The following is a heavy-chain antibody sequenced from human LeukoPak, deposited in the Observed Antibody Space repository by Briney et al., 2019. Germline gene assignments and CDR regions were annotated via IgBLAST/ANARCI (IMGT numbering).Heavy chain of an antibody. CDR1: GGSISSYY. CDR2: IYTSGST. V-gene: IGHV4-4*07. Sequence: PSETLSLTCTVSGGSISSYYWSWIRQPAGKGLEWIGRIYTSGSTNYNPSLKSRVTMSVDTSKNQFSLRLSSVTAADTAVCYCARGRAVASWFDPWGQEPWSPSPQ. J-gene: IGHJ5*02. CDR3: ARGRAVASWFDP. D-gene: IGHD6-19*01.